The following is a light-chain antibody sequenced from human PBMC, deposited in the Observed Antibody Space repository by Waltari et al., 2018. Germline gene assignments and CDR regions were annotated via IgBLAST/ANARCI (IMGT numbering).Light chain of an antibody. J-gene: IGLJ2*01. Sequence: QSALTQPASVSGSPGQSITIPCTGTSHYVGGYYYVSWYQQHPNKAPRLLIYDVNNRASGVSDRFSGSKSGNTASLTISGLQAEDEADYYCSSYTSRNTLLFGGGTKVTAL. CDR1: SHYVGGYYY. CDR3: SSYTSRNTLL. V-gene: IGLV2-14*03. CDR2: DVN.